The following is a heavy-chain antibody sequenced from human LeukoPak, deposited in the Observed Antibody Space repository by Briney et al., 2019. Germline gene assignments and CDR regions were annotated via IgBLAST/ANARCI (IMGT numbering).Heavy chain of an antibody. J-gene: IGHJ4*02. CDR3: ARDSPGYSGSYYFDY. V-gene: IGHV4-31*02. CDR2: IYYSGST. D-gene: IGHD1-26*01. CDR1: GGSISSGGYY. Sequence: SETLSLTWTVSGGSISSGGYYWSWIRQHPGKGLEWIGYIYYSGSTYYNPSRKSRVTISVDTSKNQFSLKLSSVTAADTAVYYCARDSPGYSGSYYFDYWGQGTLVTVSS.